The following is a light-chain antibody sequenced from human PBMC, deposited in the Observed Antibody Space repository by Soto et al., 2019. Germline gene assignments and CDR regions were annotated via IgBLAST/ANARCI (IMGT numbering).Light chain of an antibody. J-gene: IGKJ5*01. CDR2: GAT. V-gene: IGKV3-15*01. Sequence: EVVMTQSPATLSVSPGGRATLSCRASQSVSTNVAWYQQKRGQAPRLLIYGATSRATGVPTRFSGSGSGTDFTLTISSLQSEDFAVYYCQQRTNWPPAFGQGTRLEI. CDR3: QQRTNWPPA. CDR1: QSVSTN.